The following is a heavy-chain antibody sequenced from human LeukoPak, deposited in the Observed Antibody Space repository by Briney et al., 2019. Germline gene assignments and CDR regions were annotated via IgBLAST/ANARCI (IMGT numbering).Heavy chain of an antibody. CDR1: GGSVSSSPYY. CDR2: IYYSGST. Sequence: PSETLSLTCTVSGGSVSSSPYYWVWVRQPPGKGLEWIGSIYYSGSTYYNPSLNSRVTISVDTSKNAFSLRLNSVTAADTAVYYCATTYHYDISGYYPFGYWGQGTLVTVSS. V-gene: IGHV4-39*07. CDR3: ATTYHYDISGYYPFGY. D-gene: IGHD3-22*01. J-gene: IGHJ4*02.